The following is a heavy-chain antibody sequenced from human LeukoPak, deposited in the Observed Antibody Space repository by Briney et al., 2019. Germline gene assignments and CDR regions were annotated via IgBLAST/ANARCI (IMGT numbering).Heavy chain of an antibody. CDR3: ARANPRGYSYGALDY. CDR2: IYYSGST. CDR1: GGSISSGGYY. J-gene: IGHJ4*02. D-gene: IGHD5-18*01. V-gene: IGHV4-61*08. Sequence: SQTLSLTCTVSGGSISSGGYYWSWIRQHPGKGLEWIGYIYYSGSTNYNPSLKSRVTISVDTSKNQFSLKLSSVTAADTAVYYCARANPRGYSYGALDYWGQGTLVTVSS.